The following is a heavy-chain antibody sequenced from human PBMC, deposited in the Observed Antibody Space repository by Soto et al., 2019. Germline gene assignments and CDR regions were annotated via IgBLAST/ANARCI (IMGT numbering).Heavy chain of an antibody. J-gene: IGHJ4*02. D-gene: IGHD2-21*01. CDR2: IHYSGNT. Sequence: QVQLQESGPGLVKPSETLSLTCTVPGGSVNMGTYYWSGIRQPPGKGLEWIGFIHYSGNTNSNPSRKSRVTVSVDTSRTQFSLKLTSVNAAETAVYYCTRGGDAYKNGHWGQGTLVTVSS. V-gene: IGHV4-61*01. CDR3: TRGGDAYKNGH. CDR1: GGSVNMGTYY.